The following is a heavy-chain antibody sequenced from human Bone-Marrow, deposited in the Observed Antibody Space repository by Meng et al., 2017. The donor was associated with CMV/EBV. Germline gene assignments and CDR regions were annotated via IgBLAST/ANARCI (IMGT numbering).Heavy chain of an antibody. J-gene: IGHJ4*02. V-gene: IGHV3-33*06. CDR3: AKALDFWSGYYLDY. CDR2: IWYDGSNK. D-gene: IGHD3-3*01. CDR1: GFTFSSYG. Sequence: SGFTFSSYGMHWVRQAPGKGLEWVAVIWYDGSNKYYADSVKGRFTISRDNSKNTLYLQMNSLRAEDTAVYYCAKALDFWSGYYLDYWGQGTLVTVSS.